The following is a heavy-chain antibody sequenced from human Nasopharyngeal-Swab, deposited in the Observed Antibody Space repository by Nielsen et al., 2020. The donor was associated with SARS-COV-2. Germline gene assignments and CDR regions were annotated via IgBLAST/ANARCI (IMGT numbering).Heavy chain of an antibody. CDR2: IRQDESEK. CDR3: ARVLLRALGKFGEGYAFDI. D-gene: IGHD3-10*01. CDR1: GFTFSTYW. Sequence: GESLKISCEASGFTFSTYWMSWVRQAPGKGLEWVANIRQDESEKYYVDSVKGRFTISRDNAKNSLYLQMNSLRVDDTAVYYCARVLLRALGKFGEGYAFDIWGQGTMVTVSS. V-gene: IGHV3-7*03. J-gene: IGHJ3*02.